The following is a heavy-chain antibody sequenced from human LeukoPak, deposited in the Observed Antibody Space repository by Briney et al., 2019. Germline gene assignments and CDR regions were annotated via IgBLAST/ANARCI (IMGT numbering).Heavy chain of an antibody. CDR2: ISYDGSND. D-gene: IGHD4-17*01. CDR3: ARDRVIRVDYYYYGMDV. CDR1: GFTFSSYG. V-gene: IGHV3-30*03. Sequence: PGGSLRLSCAAPGFTFSSYGMNWVRQAPGKGLEWVAAISYDGSNDFYADSVKGRFTISRDNAKNSLYLQMNSLRAEDTAVYYCARDRVIRVDYYYYGMDVWGQGTTVTVSS. J-gene: IGHJ6*02.